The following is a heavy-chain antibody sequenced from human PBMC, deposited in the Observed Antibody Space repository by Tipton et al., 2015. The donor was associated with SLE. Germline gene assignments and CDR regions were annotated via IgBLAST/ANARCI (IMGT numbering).Heavy chain of an antibody. Sequence: TLSLTCSVSGDSVTSGLYYWSWIRQAAGKGLEWIGRKYISGTSNHNPSLKSRVTISVDTSKNEFSLKLDSVTAADTAVYYCARAFGAHDAFDIWGQGTMVTVSS. CDR3: ARAFGAHDAFDI. CDR1: GDSVTSGLYY. J-gene: IGHJ3*02. V-gene: IGHV4-61*02. CDR2: KYISGTS. D-gene: IGHD3-10*01.